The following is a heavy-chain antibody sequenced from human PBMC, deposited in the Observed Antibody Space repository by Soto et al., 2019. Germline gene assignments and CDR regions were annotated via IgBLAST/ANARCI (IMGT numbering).Heavy chain of an antibody. V-gene: IGHV1-69*08. CDR1: VGTFSSYT. CDR3: ARDRFDWSSDP. Sequence: QVQLVQSGAEVKKPGSSVKVSCKASVGTFSSYTISWVRQAPGQGLEWMGRIIPILGIANYAQKFQGRVTITADKSTSTAYMELSSLRSEDTAVYYCARDRFDWSSDPWGQGTLVTVSS. CDR2: IIPILGIA. D-gene: IGHD3-9*01. J-gene: IGHJ5*02.